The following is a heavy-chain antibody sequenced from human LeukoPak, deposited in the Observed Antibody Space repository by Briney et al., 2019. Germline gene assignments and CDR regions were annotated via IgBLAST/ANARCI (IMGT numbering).Heavy chain of an antibody. CDR3: ARGRPYDFWSGYYTQYYYYGMDV. CDR2: MNPNSGNT. Sequence: ASVKVSCKASGYTFTTYDLAWVRQATGQGLEWMGWMNPNSGNTGYAQKFQGRVTMTRSTSISTAYMELSSLRSEDTAVYYCARGRPYDFWSGYYTQYYYYGMDVWGQGTTVTVSS. V-gene: IGHV1-8*01. J-gene: IGHJ6*02. D-gene: IGHD3-3*01. CDR1: GYTFTTYD.